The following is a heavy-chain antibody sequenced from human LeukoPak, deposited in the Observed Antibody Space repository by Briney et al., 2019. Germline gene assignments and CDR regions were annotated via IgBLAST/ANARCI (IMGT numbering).Heavy chain of an antibody. D-gene: IGHD4-11*01. CDR2: IKQDGSEK. CDR1: GFTFSSYW. Sequence: HTGGSLRLSCAASGFTFSSYWMSWVRQAPGKGLEWVANIKQDGSEKYYVDSVKGRFTISRDNAKNSLYLQMNSLRAEDTAVYYCARRGYSNYVPFDYWGQGTLVTVSS. V-gene: IGHV3-7*01. J-gene: IGHJ4*02. CDR3: ARRGYSNYVPFDY.